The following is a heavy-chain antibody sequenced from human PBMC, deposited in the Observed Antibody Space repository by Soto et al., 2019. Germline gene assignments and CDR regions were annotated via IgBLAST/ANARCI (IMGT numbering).Heavy chain of an antibody. CDR3: ARTGERWILGYYFDY. V-gene: IGHV4-31*03. CDR1: GGSISSGGYY. D-gene: IGHD2-2*03. Sequence: QVQLQESGPGLVKPSQTLSLTCTVSGGSISSGGYYWSWIRQHPGKGLEWIGYIYYSGSTYYNPSLTSRVTXAXAXSXXQFSLKLSSVTAADTAVYYCARTGERWILGYYFDYWGQGTLVTVSS. CDR2: IYYSGST. J-gene: IGHJ4*02.